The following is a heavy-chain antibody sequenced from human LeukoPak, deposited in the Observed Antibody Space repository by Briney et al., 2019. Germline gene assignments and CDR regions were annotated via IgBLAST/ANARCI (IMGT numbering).Heavy chain of an antibody. CDR2: ISGSGDNT. V-gene: IGHV3-23*01. CDR3: ARGQDDNRNYYYYYGMDV. D-gene: IGHD1-14*01. J-gene: IGHJ6*02. CDR1: GFTFSSYA. Sequence: GGSLRLSCAASGFTFSSYAMSWVRQAPGKGLEWVSAISGSGDNTYYADSVKDRFTISRDKSKNTLYLQMNSLGAEDTAVYYCARGQDDNRNYYYYYGMDVWGQGTTVTVSS.